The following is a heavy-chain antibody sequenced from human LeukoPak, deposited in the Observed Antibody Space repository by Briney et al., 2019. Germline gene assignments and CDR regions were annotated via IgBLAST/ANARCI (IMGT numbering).Heavy chain of an antibody. CDR2: IYSGGST. J-gene: IGHJ6*02. CDR3: ARGSDILTGYYYYGMDV. Sequence: GGSLRLSCAASGFTVSSNYMSWVRQAPGKGLEWVSVIYSGGSTYYADSVKGRFTISRDNSKNTLYLQMNSLRAEDTAVYYCARGSDILTGYYYYGMDVWGQGTTDTVSS. CDR1: GFTVSSNY. D-gene: IGHD3-9*01. V-gene: IGHV3-66*01.